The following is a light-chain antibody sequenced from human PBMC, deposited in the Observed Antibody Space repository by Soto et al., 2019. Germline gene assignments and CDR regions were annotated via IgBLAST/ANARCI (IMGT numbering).Light chain of an antibody. CDR3: SSYGASSTL. J-gene: IGLJ2*01. CDR2: DVS. CDR1: SSDIGSYNY. Sequence: QSVLTQPASLSGSPGQSITISCTGTSSDIGSYNYISWYQQHPGKAPKLMIFDVSYRPSGISDRFSGSKSGNTASLTISALQPEDEADYYCSSYGASSTLFGGGTKVTVL. V-gene: IGLV2-14*03.